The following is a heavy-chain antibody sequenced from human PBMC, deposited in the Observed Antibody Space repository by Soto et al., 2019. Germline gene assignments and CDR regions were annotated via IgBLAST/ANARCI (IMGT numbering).Heavy chain of an antibody. CDR2: ISACNGNT. Sequence: QVQLVQSGAEVKKPGASVKVSCKASGYTFTSYGISWVRQTPGQGLEWMVWISACNGNTNYAQKLQGRVTMTTDTSTSTTYMELRSLGSDETAVYYFARESPPADYWGQGTRVTVSS. V-gene: IGHV1-18*01. J-gene: IGHJ4*02. CDR1: GYTFTSYG. CDR3: ARESPPADY.